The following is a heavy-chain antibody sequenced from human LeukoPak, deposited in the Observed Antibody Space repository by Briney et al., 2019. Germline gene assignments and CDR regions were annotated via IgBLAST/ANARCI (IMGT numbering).Heavy chain of an antibody. CDR3: AKESSVYCTDGVCSLDF. Sequence: PGGSLRLSCAASGFTFDDYAMHWVRHAPGKGLEWVSGVSWDSTNIGYADSVKGRFSISRDNTEDSLYLQMNSLRVEDTALYYCAKESSVYCTDGVCSLDFWGQGSLVTVSA. V-gene: IGHV3-9*01. CDR1: GFTFDDYA. CDR2: VSWDSTNI. J-gene: IGHJ4*02. D-gene: IGHD2-8*01.